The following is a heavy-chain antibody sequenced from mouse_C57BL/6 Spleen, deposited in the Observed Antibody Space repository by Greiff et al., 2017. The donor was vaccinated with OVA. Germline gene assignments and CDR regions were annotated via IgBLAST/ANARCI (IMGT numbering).Heavy chain of an antibody. CDR1: GYSITSGYY. CDR2: ISYDGSN. Sequence: DVKLQESGPGLVKPSQSLSLTCSVTGYSITSGYYWNWIRQFPGNKLEWMGYISYDGSNNYNPSLKNRISITRDTSKNQFFLKLNSVTTEDTATYYCTEGNYWGQGTTLTVSS. CDR3: TEGNY. V-gene: IGHV3-6*01. J-gene: IGHJ2*01.